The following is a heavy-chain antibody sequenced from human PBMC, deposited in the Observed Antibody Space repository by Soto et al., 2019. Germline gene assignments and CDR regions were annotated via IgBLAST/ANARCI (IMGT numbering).Heavy chain of an antibody. CDR3: ARGGGHSGDFFDX. Sequence: RLSCAAYGFTFMSYGMHWSRQAPGKGLEWVGIISNDGSRKYYAESAKGRFTISRDNSKKTLYVQMNSLRAEDTAVYYCARGGGHSGDFFDXWGHGTLVTVS. J-gene: IGHJ4*01. V-gene: IGHV3-33*05. D-gene: IGHD4-17*01. CDR2: ISNDGSRK. CDR1: GFTFMSYG.